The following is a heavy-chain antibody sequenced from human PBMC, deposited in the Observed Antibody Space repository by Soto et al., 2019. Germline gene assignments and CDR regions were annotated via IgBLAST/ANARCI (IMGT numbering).Heavy chain of an antibody. Sequence: GGSLRLYCAASGFTFSSYEMNCVRQAPGKGLEWVSYISSSGSTIYCADSVKGRFTISRDNAKNSLYLQMNSLRAEDTAVYYCAGGPVLRFLEWLPSNYYYYGMEVWGQGTTLTLSS. D-gene: IGHD3-3*01. CDR2: ISSSGSTI. CDR3: AGGPVLRFLEWLPSNYYYYGMEV. V-gene: IGHV3-48*03. J-gene: IGHJ6*02. CDR1: GFTFSSYE.